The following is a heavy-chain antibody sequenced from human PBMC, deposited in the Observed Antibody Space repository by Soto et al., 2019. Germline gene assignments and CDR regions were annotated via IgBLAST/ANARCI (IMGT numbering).Heavy chain of an antibody. CDR2: IIPIFGTA. CDR3: ARASPPPPYYYDSSGYAYRFDY. V-gene: IGHV1-69*01. D-gene: IGHD3-22*01. CDR1: GGTFSSYA. J-gene: IGHJ4*02. Sequence: QVQLVQSGAEVKKPGSSVKVSCKASGGTFSSYAISWVRQAPGQGLEWMGGIIPIFGTANYAQKFQGRVTITADESTSTAYMELSSLRSEDTAVYYCARASPPPPYYYDSSGYAYRFDYWGQGTLVTVSS.